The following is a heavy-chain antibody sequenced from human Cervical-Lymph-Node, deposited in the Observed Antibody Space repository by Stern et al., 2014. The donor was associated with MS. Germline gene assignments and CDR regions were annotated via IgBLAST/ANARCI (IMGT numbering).Heavy chain of an antibody. CDR1: GFTFSTYG. CDR2: ISYDGKNE. Sequence: QVQLVQSGGGVVQPGRSLRLSCAGSGFTFSTYGMHWVRQDPGKGLEWVAVISYDGKNEDYVDSVKGRFTISRDNSKNTLYLQMNSLRAEDTAVYYCAKDRGSGWPLDYWGQGTLVTVS. CDR3: AKDRGSGWPLDY. D-gene: IGHD6-19*01. J-gene: IGHJ4*02. V-gene: IGHV3-30*18.